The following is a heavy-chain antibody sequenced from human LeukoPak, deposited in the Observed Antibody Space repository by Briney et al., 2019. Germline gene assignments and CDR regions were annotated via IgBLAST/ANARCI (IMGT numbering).Heavy chain of an antibody. CDR3: ARVASDYDFWSGSYHFDY. V-gene: IGHV4-4*07. Sequence: PSETLSLTCTVSGGSISSYYWSWIRQPAGKGLEWIGRIYTSGSTNYNPSLKSRVTMSVDTSKNQFSLKLSSVTAADTAVYSCARVASDYDFWSGSYHFDYWGQGTLVTVSS. CDR1: GGSISSYY. CDR2: IYTSGST. D-gene: IGHD3-3*01. J-gene: IGHJ4*02.